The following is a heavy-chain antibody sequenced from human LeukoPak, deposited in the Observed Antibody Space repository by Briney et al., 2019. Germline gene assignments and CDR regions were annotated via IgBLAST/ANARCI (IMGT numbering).Heavy chain of an antibody. CDR2: ISGSGGST. Sequence: PGGSLRLSCAASGFTFSSYAMSWVRQAPGKGLEWVSAISGSGGSTYYADSVKGRFTISRDNSENTLYLQMNSLRAEDTAVYYCAIIYGSGSYYLDYWGQGTLVTVSS. CDR3: AIIYGSGSYYLDY. CDR1: GFTFSSYA. J-gene: IGHJ4*02. V-gene: IGHV3-23*01. D-gene: IGHD3-10*01.